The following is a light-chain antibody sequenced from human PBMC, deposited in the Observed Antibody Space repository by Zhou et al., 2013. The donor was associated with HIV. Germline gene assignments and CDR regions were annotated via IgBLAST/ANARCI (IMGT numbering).Light chain of an antibody. CDR2: DAS. V-gene: IGKV3-20*01. J-gene: IGKJ1*01. CDR3: QQYGTSPRT. CDR1: QSVSSNY. Sequence: EIVLTQSPGTLSLSPGERATLSCRASQSVSSNYLAWYQLKPGQAPSLLIYDASSRATGIPDRFSGSGSGTDFTLTISRLEPEDFAVYYCQQYGTSPRTFGQGTKVEIK.